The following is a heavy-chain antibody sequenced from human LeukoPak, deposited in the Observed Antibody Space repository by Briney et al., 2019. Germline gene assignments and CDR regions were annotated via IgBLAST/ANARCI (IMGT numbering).Heavy chain of an antibody. CDR1: GGSISSYY. J-gene: IGHJ4*02. CDR2: INDSGRT. V-gene: IGHV4-59*01. CDR3: ARVLRRGYSSGYYFDY. Sequence: PXETLSLTCTVSGGSISSYYWSWIRQPPGKGLEWIGYINDSGRTTYNPSFKSRVTISVDTSKNQFSLKLNSVTAADTAVYYCARVLRRGYSSGYYFDYWGQGILVTVSS. D-gene: IGHD5-18*01.